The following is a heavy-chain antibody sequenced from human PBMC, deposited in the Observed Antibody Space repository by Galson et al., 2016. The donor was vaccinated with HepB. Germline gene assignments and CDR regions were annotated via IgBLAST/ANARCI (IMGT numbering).Heavy chain of an antibody. CDR2: IGAYNGNT. J-gene: IGHJ4*02. CDR3: TAHSGTNSLGRKALDY. CDR1: GYTFTNYG. V-gene: IGHV1-18*01. Sequence: QSGAEVKKPGASVKVSCKASGYTFTNYGVSWVRQAPGQGLEWMGWIGAYNGNTHSAQRLQGRVTLTRDTYTGTAYMELRSLTFDEPAVYYCTAHSGTNSLGRKALDYWGQGTLITVSS. D-gene: IGHD1-26*01.